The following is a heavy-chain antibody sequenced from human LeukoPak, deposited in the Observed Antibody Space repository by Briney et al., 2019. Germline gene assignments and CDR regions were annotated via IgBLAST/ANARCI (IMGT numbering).Heavy chain of an antibody. CDR2: ISGSAGDT. J-gene: IGHJ4*02. Sequence: GGSLRLSCAASGFTFSGYAMNWVRQAPGKGLEWVSGISGSAGDTFYADSVKGRFTISRDNSKNMVYLQMNSLRAEDTAVYYCARGYGLRPYFDYWGQGTLVTVSS. V-gene: IGHV3-23*01. CDR3: ARGYGLRPYFDY. CDR1: GFTFSGYA. D-gene: IGHD3-3*01.